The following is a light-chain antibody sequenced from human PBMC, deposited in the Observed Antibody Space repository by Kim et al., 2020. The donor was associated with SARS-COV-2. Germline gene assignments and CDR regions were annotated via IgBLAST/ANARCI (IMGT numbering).Light chain of an antibody. J-gene: IGLJ1*01. CDR3: QAWDSRSYV. V-gene: IGLV3-1*01. CDR1: RLGDKY. CDR2: QDT. Sequence: SYELIQPPSVSVSPGQTASITCSGNRLGDKYACWYQQKPGQSPVLVIYQDTKRPSGIPERFSGANSGNTATLTISGTQAMDEADYYCQAWDSRSYV.